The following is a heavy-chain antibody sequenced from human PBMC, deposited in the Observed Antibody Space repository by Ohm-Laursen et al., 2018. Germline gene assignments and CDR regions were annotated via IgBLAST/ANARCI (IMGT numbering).Heavy chain of an antibody. CDR2: IHPNSGDT. J-gene: IGHJ1*01. Sequence: ASVKVSCKASGYTFTGYFIHWVRQAPGQGLGWMGWIHPNSGDTNYAQKFQDRVTMTRDTSINTAYIELSGLRSDDTAVYYCARDEPPNYYDSSGYYYRRYFQHWGQGTLVTVSS. V-gene: IGHV1-2*02. D-gene: IGHD3-22*01. CDR3: ARDEPPNYYDSSGYYYRRYFQH. CDR1: GYTFTGYF.